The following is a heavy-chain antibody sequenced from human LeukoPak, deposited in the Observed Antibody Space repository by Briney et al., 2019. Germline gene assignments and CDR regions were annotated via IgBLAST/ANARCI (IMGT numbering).Heavy chain of an antibody. CDR3: TIHDLDNWFDP. D-gene: IGHD2-21*02. CDR1: GFTFSNAW. CDR2: IKSKTDGGTT. V-gene: IGHV3-15*01. Sequence: GGSLRLSCAASGFTFSNAWMSWVRQAPGKGLEWVGRIKSKTDGGTTDYAAPVKGRFTISRDGSKNTLYLQMNSLKTEDTAVYYCTIHDLDNWFDPWGQGTLVTVSS. J-gene: IGHJ5*02.